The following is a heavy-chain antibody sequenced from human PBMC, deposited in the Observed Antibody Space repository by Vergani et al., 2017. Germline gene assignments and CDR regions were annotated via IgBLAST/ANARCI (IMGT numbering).Heavy chain of an antibody. V-gene: IGHV4-34*01. CDR3: ARGVGAYYDFWSGPRGSYYFDY. Sequence: QVQLQESGPGLVKPSETLSLTCTVSGGSISSYYWSWIRQPPGKGLEWIGEINHSGSTNYNPSLKSRVTISVDTSKNQFSLKLSSVTAADTAVYYCARGVGAYYDFWSGPRGSYYFDYWGQGTLVTVSS. CDR1: GGSISSYY. J-gene: IGHJ4*02. D-gene: IGHD3-3*01. CDR2: INHSGST.